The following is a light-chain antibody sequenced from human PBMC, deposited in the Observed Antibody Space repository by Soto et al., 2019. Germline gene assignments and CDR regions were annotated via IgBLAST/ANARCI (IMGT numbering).Light chain of an antibody. CDR1: QSVTSSY. V-gene: IGKV3-20*01. CDR3: QRYGSART. CDR2: GAS. J-gene: IGKJ1*01. Sequence: VLTQSPGTLSLSPGERATLSCRASQSVTSSYLAWYQQKPGQAPRLLIYGASNRATGIPDRFSGSGSGTDFSLTISRLEPEDFAVYYCQRYGSARTFGQGTKVEIK.